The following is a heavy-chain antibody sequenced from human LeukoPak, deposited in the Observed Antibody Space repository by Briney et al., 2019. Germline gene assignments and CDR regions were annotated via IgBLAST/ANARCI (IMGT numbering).Heavy chain of an antibody. V-gene: IGHV3-53*01. Sequence: PGGSLRLSCAASGFTVSSNYMSWVRQAPGKGLEWVSVIYSGGSTYYADSVKGRFTISRDNSKNTLYLQMNSLRAEDTAVYYCAKVRFHYYYYMDVWGKGTTVTVSS. D-gene: IGHD3-3*01. J-gene: IGHJ6*03. CDR3: AKVRFHYYYYMDV. CDR1: GFTVSSNY. CDR2: IYSGGST.